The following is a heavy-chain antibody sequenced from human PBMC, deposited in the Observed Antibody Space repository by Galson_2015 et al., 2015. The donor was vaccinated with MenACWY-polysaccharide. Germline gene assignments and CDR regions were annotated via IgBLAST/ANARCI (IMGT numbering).Heavy chain of an antibody. Sequence: SLRLSCAGSGFVFSSSWMHWVRQAPGKGLVWVSRINIDGSVTNCADSVKGRFTISRDNAKNTLYLQMNSLRAEDTALYYCARESHHDSSGYPDYWGQGTLVTVSS. CDR2: INIDGSVT. CDR1: GFVFSSSW. V-gene: IGHV3-74*01. J-gene: IGHJ4*02. CDR3: ARESHHDSSGYPDY. D-gene: IGHD3-22*01.